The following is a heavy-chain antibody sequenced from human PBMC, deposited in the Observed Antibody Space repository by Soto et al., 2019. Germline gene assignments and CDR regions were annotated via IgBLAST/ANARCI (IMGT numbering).Heavy chain of an antibody. D-gene: IGHD3-16*01. J-gene: IGHJ6*02. CDR3: ARDRGYDDHDYDYTAMDV. Sequence: EVQVVESGGGLVKPGWSLRLSCISSGFTFRTYTMNWVRQAPGKGLEWVSGIRGFSPYTFYAESVKGRFTISRDNAKNSMYLQMNSMRAEDTAVYYCARDRGYDDHDYDYTAMDVWGQGTTVTVSS. CDR2: IRGFSPYT. V-gene: IGHV3-21*01. CDR1: GFTFRTYT.